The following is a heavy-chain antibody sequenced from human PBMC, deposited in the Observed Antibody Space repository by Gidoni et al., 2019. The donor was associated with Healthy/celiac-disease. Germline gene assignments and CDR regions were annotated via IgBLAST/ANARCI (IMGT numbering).Heavy chain of an antibody. Sequence: QVQLQESGPGLVLPSETLSPTCTASGGSISSSYWRWIRQPPGKGLEWIGYIYYSGSTNYNPSLKSRVTISVDTSKNQFSLKLSSVTAADTAVYYCARVGSPYYDFWSGYQVDYYMDVWGKGTTVTVSS. V-gene: IGHV4-59*01. CDR2: IYYSGST. CDR1: GGSISSSY. D-gene: IGHD3-3*01. CDR3: ARVGSPYYDFWSGYQVDYYMDV. J-gene: IGHJ6*03.